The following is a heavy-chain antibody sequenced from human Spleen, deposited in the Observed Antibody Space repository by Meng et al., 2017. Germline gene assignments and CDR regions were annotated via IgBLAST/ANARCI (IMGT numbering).Heavy chain of an antibody. Sequence: QLQESGPGLVKPSHILSLTCTVSGGSINSAVHYWSWIRQHPGKGLEWIGYIYYSGNTHYNPSLKSRASISVDTSKNQFSLKLSSVTVADTAMYYCAREDSRGLNFDSWGKGTLVTVSS. V-gene: IGHV4-31*03. CDR3: AREDSRGLNFDS. D-gene: IGHD3-22*01. CDR1: GGSINSAVHY. CDR2: IYYSGNT. J-gene: IGHJ4*02.